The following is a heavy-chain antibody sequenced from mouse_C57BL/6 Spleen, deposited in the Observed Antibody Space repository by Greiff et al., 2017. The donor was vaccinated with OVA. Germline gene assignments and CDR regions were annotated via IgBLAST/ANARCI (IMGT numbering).Heavy chain of an antibody. J-gene: IGHJ1*03. Sequence: EVQLQQSGPELVKPGASVKISCKASGYTFTDYYMTWVKQSPGTSLEWIGDINPHNGGTSYNQQFKGKATLTVDTSSSTAYMELRSRTSEDSAVDYCARAPEYYCGGYVDVWGTGTTVTVAA. CDR3: ARAPEYYCGGYVDV. CDR2: INPHNGGT. CDR1: GYTFTDYY. D-gene: IGHD1-1*01. V-gene: IGHV1-26*01.